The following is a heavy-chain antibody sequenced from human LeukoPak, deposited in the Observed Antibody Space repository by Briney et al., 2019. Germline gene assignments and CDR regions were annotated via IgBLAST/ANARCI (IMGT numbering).Heavy chain of an antibody. D-gene: IGHD3-10*01. CDR3: ILYYYGSGGVYFGY. Sequence: PGGSLRLSCAASGFTFSNAWMSWVRQAPGKGLEWVGRIKSKTDGGTTDYAAPVKGRFTISRDDSKTTLYLQMNSLKTEDTAVYYCILYYYGSGGVYFGYWGQGTLVTVSS. V-gene: IGHV3-15*01. CDR1: GFTFSNAW. CDR2: IKSKTDGGTT. J-gene: IGHJ4*02.